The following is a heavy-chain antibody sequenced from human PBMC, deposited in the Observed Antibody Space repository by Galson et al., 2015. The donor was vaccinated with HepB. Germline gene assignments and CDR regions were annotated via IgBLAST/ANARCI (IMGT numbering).Heavy chain of an antibody. Sequence: QSGAEVKKPGESLKISCKASGYTFTSYGISWVRQAPGQGLEWMGWISAYNGNTNGAQKFQGRVTMATDTSTSTAYMELRSLRSDDTAVYYCARDGYCSGGSCYGGDWFDPWGQGTLVTVSS. CDR2: ISAYNGNT. CDR1: GYTFTSYG. V-gene: IGHV1-18*04. CDR3: ARDGYCSGGSCYGGDWFDP. J-gene: IGHJ5*02. D-gene: IGHD2-15*01.